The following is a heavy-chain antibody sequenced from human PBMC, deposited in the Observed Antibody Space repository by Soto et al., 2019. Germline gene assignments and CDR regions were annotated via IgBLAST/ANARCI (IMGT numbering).Heavy chain of an antibody. CDR2: IHYSGTT. V-gene: IGHV4-59*01. CDR1: GSSMRNYF. J-gene: IGHJ4*02. CDR3: AAGEASSRNLAPYYLDF. D-gene: IGHD6-13*01. Sequence: PSETLSLTCTVSGSSMRNYFWTWIRQPPGKGLEWIGYIHYSGTTSFFPSYNPSLRSRFTISEDTSKNQFSLKLLSVTTADTAVYFCAAGEASSRNLAPYYLDFWGQGTLVTVSS.